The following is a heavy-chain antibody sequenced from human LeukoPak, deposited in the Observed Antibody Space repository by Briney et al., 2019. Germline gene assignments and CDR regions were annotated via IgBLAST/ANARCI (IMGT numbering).Heavy chain of an antibody. D-gene: IGHD2-2*01. CDR2: INHSGST. CDR3: ARLYHTYYYYYYYMDV. V-gene: IGHV4-34*01. Sequence: SETLSLTCVVYGGSFSGYYWSWIRQPPGKGLEWIGEINHSGSTNYNPSLKSRVTISVDTSKNQFSLKLSSVTAADTAVYYCARLYHTYYYYYYYMDVWGKGTTVTISS. CDR1: GGSFSGYY. J-gene: IGHJ6*03.